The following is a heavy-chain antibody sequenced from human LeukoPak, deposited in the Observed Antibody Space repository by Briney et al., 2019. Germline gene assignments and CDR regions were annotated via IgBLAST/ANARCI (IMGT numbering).Heavy chain of an antibody. J-gene: IGHJ4*02. Sequence: ASVKVSCKASGYTFTGYYMHWVRQAPGQGLEWMGWINPNSGGTNYAQKFQGRVTMTRDTSISTAYMELSRLRSDDTAVYYCARVWVRGIPRGYFDYWGQGTLVTVSS. CDR3: ARVWVRGIPRGYFDY. D-gene: IGHD3-10*01. CDR1: GYTFTGYY. V-gene: IGHV1-2*02. CDR2: INPNSGGT.